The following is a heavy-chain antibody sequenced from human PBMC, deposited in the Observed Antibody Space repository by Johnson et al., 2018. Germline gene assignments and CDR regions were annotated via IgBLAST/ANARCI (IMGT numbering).Heavy chain of an antibody. CDR2: ISYDGSNK. CDR1: GFTFSSYG. D-gene: IGHD3-16*01. J-gene: IGHJ3*02. V-gene: IGHV3-30*18. CDR3: AKISPLPCNEDGRGDYVDAFDI. Sequence: VQLLESGGSVVQPGRSLRLSCAASGFTFSSYGMHWVRQAPGKGLEWVAVISYDGSNKYYVDSVKGRFTISRDDSKNTLFLQMNSLTTEDTAMYYCAKISPLPCNEDGRGDYVDAFDIWGQGTRVTVSS.